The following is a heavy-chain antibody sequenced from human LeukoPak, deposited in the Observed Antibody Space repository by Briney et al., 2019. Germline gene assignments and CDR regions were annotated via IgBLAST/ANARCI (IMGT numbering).Heavy chain of an antibody. V-gene: IGHV1-69*04. CDR2: IIPILGIA. CDR3: ARGYYDSSGYANYFDY. D-gene: IGHD3-22*01. CDR1: GGTFSSYA. J-gene: IGHJ4*02. Sequence: SVKVSCTASGGTFSSYAISWVRQAPGQGLEWMGRIIPILGIANYAQKFQGRVTITADKSTSTAYMELSSLRSEDTAVYYCARGYYDSSGYANYFDYWGQGTLVTVSS.